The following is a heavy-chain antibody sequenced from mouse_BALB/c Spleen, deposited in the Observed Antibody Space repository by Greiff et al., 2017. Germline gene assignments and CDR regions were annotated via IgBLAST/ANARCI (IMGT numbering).Heavy chain of an antibody. V-gene: IGHV1-69*02. D-gene: IGHD4-1*01. J-gene: IGHJ3*01. CDR1: GYTFTSYW. Sequence: QVQLQQSGAELVKPGASVKLSCKASGYTFTSYWMHWVKQRPGQGLEWIGEIDPSDSYTNYNQKFKGKATLTVDKSSSTAYMQLSSLTSEDSAVYYCARGGWDEGAYWGQGTLVTVSA. CDR3: ARGGWDEGAY. CDR2: IDPSDSYT.